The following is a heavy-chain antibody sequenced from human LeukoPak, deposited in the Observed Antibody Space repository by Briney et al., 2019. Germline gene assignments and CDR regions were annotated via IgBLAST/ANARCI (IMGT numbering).Heavy chain of an antibody. V-gene: IGHV1-46*01. J-gene: IGHJ4*02. CDR1: GYTFTSYY. CDR2: INPSGGST. Sequence: ASVKVSCKASGYTFTSYYMHWVRQAPGQGLEWMGIINPSGGSTSYAQKFQGRVTTTRDTSTSTVYMELSSLRSEDTAVYYCARGIPADYDILTGYHKLDYWGQGTLVTVSS. CDR3: ARGIPADYDILTGYHKLDY. D-gene: IGHD3-9*01.